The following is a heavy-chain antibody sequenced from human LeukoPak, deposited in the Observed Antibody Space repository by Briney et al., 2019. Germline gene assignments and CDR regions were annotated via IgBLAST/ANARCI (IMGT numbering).Heavy chain of an antibody. Sequence: PSETLSLTCTVSGGSVSGDSYYWSWIRQPPGQGLEWIVYIYYSGSTNYNPSLQSRVTISIDTSQNHVSLKLSSVTAADTAVYYCATRPSGSDRFCPYFDYWGKGTLVTVST. CDR1: GGSVSGDSYY. CDR2: IYYSGST. CDR3: ATRPSGSDRFCPYFDY. J-gene: IGHJ4*02. D-gene: IGHD1-1*01. V-gene: IGHV4-61*03.